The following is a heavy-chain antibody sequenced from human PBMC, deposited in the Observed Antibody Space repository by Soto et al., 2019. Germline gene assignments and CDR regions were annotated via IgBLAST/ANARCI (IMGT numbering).Heavy chain of an antibody. J-gene: IGHJ6*03. CDR1: GGSISSYY. Sequence: SQTLSLTCTVSGGSISSYYWSWIRQPPGKGLEWIGYIYYSGSTNYNPSLKSRVTISVDTSKNQFSLKLGSVTAADTAVYYCARSASSSWHRPTYYYYYYYMDVWGKGTTVTVSS. D-gene: IGHD6-13*01. CDR2: IYYSGST. V-gene: IGHV4-59*08. CDR3: ARSASSSWHRPTYYYYYYYMDV.